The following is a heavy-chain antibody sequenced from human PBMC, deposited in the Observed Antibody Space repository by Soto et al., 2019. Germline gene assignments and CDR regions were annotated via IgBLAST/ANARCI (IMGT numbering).Heavy chain of an antibody. V-gene: IGHV3-64D*06. Sequence: PGGSLRLSCSASGFTFSSYAIHWVRQAPGKGLEYVSSISTNGGSTHYADSVKGRFTISRDNSKNTQYLQMSSLRADDTAVYYCVKGEYYYDSSGYYPFDYGGKGTLVTVSS. CDR3: VKGEYYYDSSGYYPFDY. J-gene: IGHJ4*02. D-gene: IGHD3-22*01. CDR2: ISTNGGST. CDR1: GFTFSSYA.